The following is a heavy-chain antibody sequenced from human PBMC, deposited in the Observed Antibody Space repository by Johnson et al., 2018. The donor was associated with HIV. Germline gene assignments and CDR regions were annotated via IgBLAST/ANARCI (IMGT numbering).Heavy chain of an antibody. CDR1: GFTFSGSA. Sequence: MQLVESGGGLVQPGGSLKLSCAASGFTFSGSAMHWVRQAPGKVLEWVAVISYDGSNKFYADSVKGRFTISRDHSKNTLYLQMNSLRAEDTAVYYCARDRVLLWFGESPLDAFDIWGQGTMVTVSS. V-gene: IGHV3-30-3*01. D-gene: IGHD3-10*01. CDR3: ARDRVLLWFGESPLDAFDI. CDR2: ISYDGSNK. J-gene: IGHJ3*02.